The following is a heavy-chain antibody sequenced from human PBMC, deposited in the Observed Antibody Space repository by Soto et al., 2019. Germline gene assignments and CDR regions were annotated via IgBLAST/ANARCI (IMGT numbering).Heavy chain of an antibody. CDR2: IIPIFGTV. Sequence: QVQLVQSGAEVKKPGSSVKVSCKASGGTFSNYPISWVRQAPGQGLEWMGGIIPIFGTVNYAQKFQVRVTITADESTSTAYRELRSLRSEDAAVYYCARGNHRWIQLWYFDLWGRGTLVTVSS. V-gene: IGHV1-69*12. CDR1: GGTFSNYP. J-gene: IGHJ2*01. D-gene: IGHD5-18*01. CDR3: ARGNHRWIQLWYFDL.